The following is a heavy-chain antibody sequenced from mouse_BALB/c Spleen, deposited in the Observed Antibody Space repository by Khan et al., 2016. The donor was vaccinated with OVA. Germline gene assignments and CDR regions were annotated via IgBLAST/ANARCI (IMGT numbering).Heavy chain of an antibody. CDR1: GYTFTSYT. D-gene: IGHD2-14*01. CDR2: INPSNGYS. Sequence: VQLQQSGAELARPGASVKMSCKASGYTFTSYTIHWIKLRPGQGLEWIGYINPSNGYSNYNQKFKDKVTLTEDKSSTTAYMQLSSLTSDDSAVYNCVRDGAYHRNDGWFAYWGLGTLVTVSA. V-gene: IGHV1-4*01. J-gene: IGHJ3*01. CDR3: VRDGAYHRNDGWFAY.